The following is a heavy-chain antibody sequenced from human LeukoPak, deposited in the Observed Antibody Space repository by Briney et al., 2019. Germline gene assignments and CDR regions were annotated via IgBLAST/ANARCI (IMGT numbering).Heavy chain of an antibody. CDR3: ARGGSVSSSWTDAFDI. Sequence: GGSLRLSCAASGFTFSSYAMHWVRQAPGKGLEYVSAISSNGGSTYYANSVKGRFTISRDNSKNTLYLQMGSLRAEDMAVYYCARGGSVSSSWTDAFDIWGQGTMVTVSS. CDR1: GFTFSSYA. D-gene: IGHD6-13*01. J-gene: IGHJ3*02. CDR2: ISSNGGST. V-gene: IGHV3-64*01.